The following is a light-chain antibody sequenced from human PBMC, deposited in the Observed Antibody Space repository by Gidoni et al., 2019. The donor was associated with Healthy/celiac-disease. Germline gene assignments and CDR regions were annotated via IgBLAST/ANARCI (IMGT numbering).Light chain of an antibody. CDR1: SLRSDY. V-gene: IGLV3-19*01. J-gene: IGLJ2*01. CDR2: GKN. CDR3: NSRDSSGNHLV. Sequence: SSELTQAPAVSVALGQTVRITCQGDSLRSDYASWYQQKPGQAPVLVIYGKNTRPSGIPDRFSGSSSGNTASLTITGAQAEDEADYYCNSRDSSGNHLVFGGGTKLTVL.